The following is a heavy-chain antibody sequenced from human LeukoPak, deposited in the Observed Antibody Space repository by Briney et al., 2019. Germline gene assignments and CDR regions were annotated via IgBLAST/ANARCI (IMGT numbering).Heavy chain of an antibody. J-gene: IGHJ4*02. CDR2: ISSSSSTI. V-gene: IGHV3-48*04. CDR3: ARGPYGSGSPFDY. D-gene: IGHD3-10*01. CDR1: GFTFSSYS. Sequence: GGSLRLSCAASGFTFSSYSMNWVRQAPGKGLEWVSYISSSSSTIYYADSVKGRFTTSRDNAKNSLYLQMNSLRAEDTAVYYCARGPYGSGSPFDYWGQGTLVTVSS.